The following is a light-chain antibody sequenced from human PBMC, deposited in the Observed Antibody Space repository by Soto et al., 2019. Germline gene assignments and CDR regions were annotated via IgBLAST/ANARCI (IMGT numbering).Light chain of an antibody. V-gene: IGLV6-57*04. CDR1: SGSIARNY. CDR3: QSYDDNNHVV. CDR2: EDN. J-gene: IGLJ2*01. Sequence: NFMLTQPHSVSESPGKTVTISCTRSSGSIARNYVQWYQQRPGSAPTTVISEDNQRPSGVPDRFSGSIDSSSNSASLTISGLQTEDEADYYCQSYDDNNHVVFGGGTKVTVL.